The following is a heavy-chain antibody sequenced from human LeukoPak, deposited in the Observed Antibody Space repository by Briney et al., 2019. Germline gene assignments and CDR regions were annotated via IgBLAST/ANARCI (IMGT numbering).Heavy chain of an antibody. CDR2: IYYSGST. V-gene: IGHV4-30-4*01. D-gene: IGHD2-15*01. Sequence: SETLSLTCTVSGGSISSGDYYWSWIRQPPGKGLEWIGYIYYSGSTYYNPSLKSRVTISVDTSKNQFSLKLSSVTAADTAVYYCARTMLRFTGEFDIWGQGTMVTVSS. J-gene: IGHJ3*02. CDR3: ARTMLRFTGEFDI. CDR1: GGSISSGDYY.